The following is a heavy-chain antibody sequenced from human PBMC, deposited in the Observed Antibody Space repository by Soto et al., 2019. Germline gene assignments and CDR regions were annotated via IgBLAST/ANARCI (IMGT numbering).Heavy chain of an antibody. CDR1: GSSVISGSYY. D-gene: IGHD6-19*01. Sequence: SETLSLTCTVSGSSVISGSYYWSWIRQPPGKGLEWIGYIYYSGSTNYNPSLKSRVTISVDTSKNQFSLKLSSVTAADTAVYYCARARRGYSSGWAQDYWGQGTLVTVSS. J-gene: IGHJ4*02. V-gene: IGHV4-61*01. CDR2: IYYSGST. CDR3: ARARRGYSSGWAQDY.